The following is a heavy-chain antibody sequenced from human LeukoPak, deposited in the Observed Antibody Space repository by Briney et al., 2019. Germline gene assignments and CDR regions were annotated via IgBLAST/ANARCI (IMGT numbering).Heavy chain of an antibody. CDR3: ARVATVTTYFRYYYYMDV. CDR1: GYTFTGYY. D-gene: IGHD4-11*01. CDR2: INPNSGGT. Sequence: GASVKVSCKASGYTFTGYYMLWVRQAPGQGLEWMGWINPNSGGTNYAQKFQGRVTMTRDTSISTAYMELSRLRSDDTAVYYCARVATVTTYFRYYYYMDVWGKGTTVTVSS. V-gene: IGHV1-2*02. J-gene: IGHJ6*03.